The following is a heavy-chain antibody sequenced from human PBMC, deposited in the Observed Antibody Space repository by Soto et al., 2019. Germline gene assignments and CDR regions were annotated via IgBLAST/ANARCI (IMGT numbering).Heavy chain of an antibody. Sequence: LRLSCAASGFNFSDYYMSWLRQAPGKGPEWLSYISSSSTYTNYADSVQGRFTISRDNAKNSLYLQMNDLRAGDTAVYYCARDHYDILTGSGWFDPWGQGTMVTVYS. J-gene: IGHJ5*02. CDR2: ISSSSTYT. V-gene: IGHV3-11*06. CDR1: GFNFSDYY. D-gene: IGHD3-9*01. CDR3: ARDHYDILTGSGWFDP.